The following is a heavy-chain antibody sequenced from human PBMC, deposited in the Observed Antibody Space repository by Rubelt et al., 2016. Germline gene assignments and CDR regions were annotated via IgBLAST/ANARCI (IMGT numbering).Heavy chain of an antibody. V-gene: IGHV4-39*07. CDR1: GGSISSSSYY. CDR2: IYYSGST. D-gene: IGHD6-19*01. Sequence: QLQLQESGPGLVKPSETLSLTCTVSGGSISSSSYYWGWIRQPPGKGLEWIGSIYYSGSTYYNPSLKSRVTISVDTSKNQFSLKLSSVTAADTAVYYCARDYGRYPAIYYYGMDVWGQGTTVTVSS. J-gene: IGHJ6*02. CDR3: ARDYGRYPAIYYYGMDV.